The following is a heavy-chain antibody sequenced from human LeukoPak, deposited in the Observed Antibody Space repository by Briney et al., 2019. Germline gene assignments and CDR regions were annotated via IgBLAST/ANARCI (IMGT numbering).Heavy chain of an antibody. Sequence: GGSLRLSCVASGFTFSSYWMHWVRQGPGKGLVWVSRIKNDGSSTSYADSVKGRFTISRDNAKNTLYLQMNSLRAEDTAVYYCARDIGATNWFDPWGQGTLVTVSS. CDR1: GFTFSSYW. D-gene: IGHD1-26*01. V-gene: IGHV3-74*01. CDR2: IKNDGSST. CDR3: ARDIGATNWFDP. J-gene: IGHJ5*02.